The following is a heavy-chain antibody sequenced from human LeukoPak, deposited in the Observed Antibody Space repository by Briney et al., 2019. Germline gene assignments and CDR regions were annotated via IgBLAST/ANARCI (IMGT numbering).Heavy chain of an antibody. D-gene: IGHD1-7*01. CDR2: ISGSGGST. Sequence: GGSLRLSCAASGFTFSSYAMSWVRQAPGKGLEWVSAISGSGGSTYYADSVKGLFTISRDNSKNTLYLQMNSLRAEDTAVYYCAKGPELNYYYYYMDVWGKGTTVTVSS. CDR3: AKGPELNYYYYYMDV. V-gene: IGHV3-23*01. CDR1: GFTFSSYA. J-gene: IGHJ6*03.